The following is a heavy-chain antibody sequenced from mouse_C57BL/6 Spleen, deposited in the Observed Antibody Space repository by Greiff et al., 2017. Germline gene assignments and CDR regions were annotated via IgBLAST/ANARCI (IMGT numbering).Heavy chain of an antibody. CDR3: ARFGYYYGSSYVVPFAY. J-gene: IGHJ3*01. V-gene: IGHV1-52*01. Sequence: VQLQQPGAELVRPGSSVKLSCKASGYTFTSYWMHWVKQRPIQGLEWIGNIDPSDSETHYNQKFKDKATLTVDKSSSTAYMQLSSLTSEDSAVYYCARFGYYYGSSYVVPFAYWGQGTLVTVSA. CDR1: GYTFTSYW. D-gene: IGHD1-1*01. CDR2: IDPSDSET.